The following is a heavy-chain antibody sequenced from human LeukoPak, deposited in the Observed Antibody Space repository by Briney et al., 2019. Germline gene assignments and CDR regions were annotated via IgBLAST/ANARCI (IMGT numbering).Heavy chain of an antibody. V-gene: IGHV3-48*02. CDR3: ARGVEGSQYYDSSGKGNALDI. Sequence: GGSLRLSCAASGFSFSTYSMNWVRQAPGKGLEWVSSISSSSSTIYSATSVRGRFTISRDNAKNSLYLQMNSLRDEDTAVYYCARGVEGSQYYDSSGKGNALDIWGQGTMVTVSS. J-gene: IGHJ3*02. CDR1: GFSFSTYS. D-gene: IGHD3-22*01. CDR2: ISSSSSTI.